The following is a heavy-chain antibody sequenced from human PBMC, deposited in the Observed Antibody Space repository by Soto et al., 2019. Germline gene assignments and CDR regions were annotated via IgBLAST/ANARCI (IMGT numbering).Heavy chain of an antibody. V-gene: IGHV4-59*01. J-gene: IGHJ5*02. CDR3: ARDGGYSYGELWGSWFDP. D-gene: IGHD5-18*01. Sequence: QVQLQESGPGLVKPSETLSLTCTVSGGSISSYYWSWIRQPPGKGLEWIGYIYYSGSTNYNPSLKSRVTISVDTSKNQFSLKLSSVTAADTAVYHCARDGGYSYGELWGSWFDPWGQGTLVTVSS. CDR1: GGSISSYY. CDR2: IYYSGST.